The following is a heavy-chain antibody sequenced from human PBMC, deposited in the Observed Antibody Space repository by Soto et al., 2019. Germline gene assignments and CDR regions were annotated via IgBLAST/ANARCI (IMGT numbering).Heavy chain of an antibody. V-gene: IGHV1-18*01. CDR1: GYAFTTYG. J-gene: IGHJ4*02. Sequence: QVHLVQSGAEVKKPGASVKVSCKGSGYAFTTYGITWVRQAPGQGLEWMGWISAHNGNTNYAQNLQGRVTVTRDTSTSTAYMEPRSLRSDGTAVYCCARGRYGDYWGQGSLVTVSS. CDR3: ARGRYGDY. CDR2: ISAHNGNT. D-gene: IGHD1-1*01.